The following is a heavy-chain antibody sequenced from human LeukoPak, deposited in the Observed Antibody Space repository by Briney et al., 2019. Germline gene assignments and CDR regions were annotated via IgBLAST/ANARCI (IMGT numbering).Heavy chain of an antibody. J-gene: IGHJ2*01. D-gene: IGHD2-8*01. CDR2: ISSSSDYT. CDR3: AREMVSHWYFDL. CDR1: GFTFSDYH. Sequence: KPGGSLRLSCAASGFTFSDYHMSWIRQAPGKGLEWVSYISSSSDYTHYADSVKGRFTISRDNAKNSLYLQMDSLRDEDTAVYYCAREMVSHWYFDLWGRGTLATVSS. V-gene: IGHV3-11*06.